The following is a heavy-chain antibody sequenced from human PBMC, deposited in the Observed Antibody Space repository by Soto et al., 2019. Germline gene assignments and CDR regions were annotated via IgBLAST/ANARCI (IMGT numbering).Heavy chain of an antibody. CDR1: GFSFGSYA. Sequence: LRRSCASSGFSFGSYALSWVRQAPGKGLEWVSTISGSDGKTFYADSVKGRFSISRDTSQSTLYLQMNSLRADDTAMYYCARWSYLDYWGQGTRVTVSS. V-gene: IGHV3-23*01. J-gene: IGHJ4*02. CDR2: ISGSDGKT. D-gene: IGHD3-3*01. CDR3: ARWSYLDY.